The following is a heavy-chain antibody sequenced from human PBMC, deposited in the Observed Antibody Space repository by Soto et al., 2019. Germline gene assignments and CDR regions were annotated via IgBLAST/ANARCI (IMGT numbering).Heavy chain of an antibody. CDR1: CYSIISGYS. J-gene: IGHJ4*02. D-gene: IGHD1-26*01. V-gene: IGHV4-38-2*02. CDR2: IYHIVST. Sequence: SETLCLTVAVSCYSIISGYSFGWIRHPPAKWLEWIGTIYHIVSTYYNSSLKSRVTISVDTSKNQFSLRLSSVTAADTAVYYCARDSGTYLYYFDYWGQGTLVTVSS. CDR3: ARDSGTYLYYFDY.